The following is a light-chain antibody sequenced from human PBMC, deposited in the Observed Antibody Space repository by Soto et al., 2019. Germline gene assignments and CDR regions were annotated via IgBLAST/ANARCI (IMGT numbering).Light chain of an antibody. Sequence: EFVLTQSPGTLSLSPGERATLSCRASQTIRNNYLAWYQQKPGQAPRLLIYDASSRATGIPDRFRGGGSGTDFTLTISRLEPEDFAVYYCQQYGSSPTFGGGTKVDI. CDR3: QQYGSSPT. V-gene: IGKV3-20*01. CDR2: DAS. J-gene: IGKJ4*01. CDR1: QTIRNNY.